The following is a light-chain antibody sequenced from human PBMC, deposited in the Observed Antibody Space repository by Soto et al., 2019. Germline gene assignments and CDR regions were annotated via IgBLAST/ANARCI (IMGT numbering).Light chain of an antibody. CDR2: EVT. CDR1: RSDIGSYND. Sequence: QSALIQPPSVSGSPGQSITVSCFGTRSDIGSYNDVSWYQQYPGKAPKLMIFEVTKRPSGVSNRFSGSKSGSTASLTISGLQAEDEADYYCCSYAGSGTWMFGGGTKLTVL. J-gene: IGLJ3*02. V-gene: IGLV2-23*02. CDR3: CSYAGSGTWM.